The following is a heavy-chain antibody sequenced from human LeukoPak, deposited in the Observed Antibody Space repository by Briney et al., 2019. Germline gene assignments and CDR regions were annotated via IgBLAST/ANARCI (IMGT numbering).Heavy chain of an antibody. CDR2: FYYSGRT. V-gene: IGHV4-39*01. D-gene: IGHD3-3*01. CDR3: ARHKDPDFWSGFAYNWFDP. J-gene: IGHJ5*02. Sequence: SETLSLTCTVSGGSISSSSYYWGRQRPPPGQGLEWIGSFYYSGRTYSNPYLKSRLTISVDTSKNQFSLKLSSVTAADTAVYYCARHKDPDFWSGFAYNWFDPWGRGTLVTVSS. CDR1: GGSISSSSYY.